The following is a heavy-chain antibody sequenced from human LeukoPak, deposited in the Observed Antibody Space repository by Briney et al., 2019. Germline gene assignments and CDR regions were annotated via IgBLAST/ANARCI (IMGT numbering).Heavy chain of an antibody. V-gene: IGHV3-74*01. CDR1: GFTFSSYW. Sequence: GGSLRLSCAGSGFTFSSYWMHWVRQAPGKGPVWVSRINSDGSSTTYADSVKGRFTISRDNAKNTLYLQMNSLRAEDTALYYCAGGDSTVAHYWGQGALVTVSS. CDR3: AGGDSTVAHY. D-gene: IGHD4-23*01. CDR2: INSDGSST. J-gene: IGHJ4*02.